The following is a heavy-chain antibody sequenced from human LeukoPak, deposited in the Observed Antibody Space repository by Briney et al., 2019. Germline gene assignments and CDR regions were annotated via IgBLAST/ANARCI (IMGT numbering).Heavy chain of an antibody. Sequence: SFSTYSMNWVRQSPGKGLEWIGSIYYSGSTYYNPSLKSRGTISVDTSKNQFSLKLSSVTAADTAVYYCARRVAVKPRYYFDYWGQGALVTVSS. CDR2: IYYSGST. V-gene: IGHV4-39*01. J-gene: IGHJ4*02. CDR3: ARRVAVKPRYYFDY. D-gene: IGHD4-17*01. CDR1: SFSTYS.